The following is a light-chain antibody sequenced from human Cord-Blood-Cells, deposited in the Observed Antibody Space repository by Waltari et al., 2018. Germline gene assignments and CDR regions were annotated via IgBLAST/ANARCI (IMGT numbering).Light chain of an antibody. Sequence: QSALTQPASVSGSPGQSITISCTGTSSDVGSYNLVSWYQQHPGKAPKLMIYEGSKRPSGVSKRFPGSKSGNTASRTISGLQAEDEADYYCCSYAGSSTLGVFGGGTKLTVL. CDR3: CSYAGSSTLGV. CDR2: EGS. CDR1: SSDVGSYNL. J-gene: IGLJ2*01. V-gene: IGLV2-23*01.